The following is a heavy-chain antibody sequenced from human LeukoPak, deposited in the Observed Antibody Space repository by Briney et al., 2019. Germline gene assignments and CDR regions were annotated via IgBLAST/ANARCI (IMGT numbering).Heavy chain of an antibody. CDR2: IYTSGST. J-gene: IGHJ6*03. CDR3: ARAPTTSSYYYYYYMDV. CDR1: GGSISSGSYY. D-gene: IGHD4-11*01. V-gene: IGHV4-61*02. Sequence: SETLSLTCTVSGGSISSGSYYWSWIRQPAGKGLERIGRIYTSGSTNYNPSLKSRVTISVDTSKNQFSLKLSSVTAADTAVYYCARAPTTSSYYYYYYMDVWGKGTTVTVSS.